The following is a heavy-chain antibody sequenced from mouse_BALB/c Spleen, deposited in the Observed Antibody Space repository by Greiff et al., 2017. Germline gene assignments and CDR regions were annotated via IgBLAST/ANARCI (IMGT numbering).Heavy chain of an antibody. CDR3: AKYAMDY. CDR1: GFTFSSYA. CDR2: ISSGGSYT. Sequence: EVNVVESGGGLVKPGGSLKLSCAASGFTFSSYAMSWVRQTPEKRLEWVATISSGGSYTYYPDSVKGRFTISRDNAKNTLYLQMSSLRSEDTAMYYCAKYAMDYWGQGTSVTVSS. V-gene: IGHV5-9-3*01. J-gene: IGHJ4*01.